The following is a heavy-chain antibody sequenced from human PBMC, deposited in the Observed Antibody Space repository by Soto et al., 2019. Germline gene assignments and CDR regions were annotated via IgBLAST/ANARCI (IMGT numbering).Heavy chain of an antibody. D-gene: IGHD3-10*01. CDR3: AHRPGFSMAFDY. CDR2: IYWDDDT. V-gene: IGHV2-5*02. CDR1: GFSLSTYGVG. J-gene: IGHJ4*02. Sequence: QITLKESGPTLVKPTQTLTLTCNFSGFSLSTYGVGVGWIRQPPGKALEWLALIYWDDDTRFSPSLNIRLAITKDTSKSQVVLTMTHMDPVDTATYYCAHRPGFSMAFDYWGPGSLVTVSS.